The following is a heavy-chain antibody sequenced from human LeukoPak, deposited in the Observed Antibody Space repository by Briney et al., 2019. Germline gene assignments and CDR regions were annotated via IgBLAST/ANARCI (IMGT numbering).Heavy chain of an antibody. J-gene: IGHJ4*02. V-gene: IGHV4-4*07. CDR3: ARGDFWSGYHDY. CDR1: GGSISSYY. D-gene: IGHD3-3*01. Sequence: SETLSLTYAVSGGSISSYYWSWIRQPAGKGLEWIGRIYTSGSTNYNPSLKSRVTMSVDTSKNQFSLKLSSVTAADTAVYYCARGDFWSGYHDYWGQGTLVTVSS. CDR2: IYTSGST.